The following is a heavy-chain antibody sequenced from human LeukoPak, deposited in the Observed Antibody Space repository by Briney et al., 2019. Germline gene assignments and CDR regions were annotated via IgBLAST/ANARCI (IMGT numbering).Heavy chain of an antibody. J-gene: IGHJ4*02. CDR2: INSDGRST. D-gene: IGHD3-10*01. Sequence: GGSLRLSCAASGFTFSSYWMHWVRQAPGKGLVWVSRINSDGRSTSYADSVKGRFTISRDNAKNTLYLQMNSLRAEDTAVYYCAKGGRELLWFGELFHSFDYWGQGTLVTVSS. V-gene: IGHV3-74*01. CDR3: AKGGRELLWFGELFHSFDY. CDR1: GFTFSSYW.